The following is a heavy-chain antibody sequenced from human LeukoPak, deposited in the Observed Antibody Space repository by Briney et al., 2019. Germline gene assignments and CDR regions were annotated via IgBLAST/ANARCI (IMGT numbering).Heavy chain of an antibody. D-gene: IGHD2-15*01. CDR2: IYYSGST. V-gene: IGHV4-59*01. CDR3: GRGTYYYMDV. CDR1: GGSISSYY. J-gene: IGHJ6*03. Sequence: SETLSLTCTVSGGSISSYYWSWIRQPPGKGLEWIGYIYYSGSTNYNPSLKSRVTISVDTSKNQFSLKLSSVTAADTAVYYCGRGTYYYMDVWGKGATVTVSS.